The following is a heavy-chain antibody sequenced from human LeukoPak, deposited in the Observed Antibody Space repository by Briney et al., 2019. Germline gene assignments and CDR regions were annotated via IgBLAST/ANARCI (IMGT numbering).Heavy chain of an antibody. CDR1: GGSISSSSYY. D-gene: IGHD5-24*01. CDR2: IYYSEST. Sequence: SETLSLACTVSGGSISSSSYYWGWIRQPPGKGLEWIGSIYYSESTYYNPSLKSRVTISVDTSKNQFSLKLSSVTAADTAVYYCARGGPLTTIYQRNLRPFDPWGQGTLVTVSS. J-gene: IGHJ5*02. CDR3: ARGGPLTTIYQRNLRPFDP. V-gene: IGHV4-39*07.